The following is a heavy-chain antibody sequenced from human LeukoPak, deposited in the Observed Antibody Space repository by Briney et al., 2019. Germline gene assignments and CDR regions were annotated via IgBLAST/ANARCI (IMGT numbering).Heavy chain of an antibody. CDR1: GFTFSSYA. D-gene: IGHD1-1*01. CDR3: ARDRNVGFSDY. CDR2: ISSSSSYI. J-gene: IGHJ4*02. V-gene: IGHV3-21*01. Sequence: GGSLRLSCAASGFTFSSYAMHWVRQAPGKGLEWVSSISSSSSYIYYADSVKGRFTISRDNAKHSLYLQMNSLRAEDTAVYYCARDRNVGFSDYWGQGTRVTVSS.